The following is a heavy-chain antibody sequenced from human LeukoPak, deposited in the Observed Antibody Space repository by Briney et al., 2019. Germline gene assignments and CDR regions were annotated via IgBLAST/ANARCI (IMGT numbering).Heavy chain of an antibody. J-gene: IGHJ4*02. Sequence: GGSLRLSCAASGFTFSSYAMSGVRKPPGKGREWVSAISGSGGSTYYADSVKGRFTISRDNSKNTLYLQMNSLRAEDTAVYYCANGDFGQLNRDGGDYWGQGTLVTVSS. CDR1: GFTFSSYA. CDR2: ISGSGGST. V-gene: IGHV3-23*01. CDR3: ANGDFGQLNRDGGDY. D-gene: IGHD4-23*01.